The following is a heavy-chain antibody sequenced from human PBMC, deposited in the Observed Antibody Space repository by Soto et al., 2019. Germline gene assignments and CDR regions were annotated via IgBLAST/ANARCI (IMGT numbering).Heavy chain of an antibody. CDR1: GGSISSGGYS. V-gene: IGHV4-30-2*01. J-gene: IGHJ6*02. Sequence: QLQLQESGSGLVKPSQTLSLTCAVSGGSISSGGYSWSWIRQPPGKGLERIGYIYHSGSTYYNPSLKSRVTISVDRSKNQFSLKLSSVTAADTAVYYCARVLRGYYYGMDVWGQGTTVTVSS. CDR2: IYHSGST. CDR3: ARVLRGYYYGMDV. D-gene: IGHD3-16*01.